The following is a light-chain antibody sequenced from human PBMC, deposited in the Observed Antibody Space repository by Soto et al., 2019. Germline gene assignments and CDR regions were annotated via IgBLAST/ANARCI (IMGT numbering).Light chain of an antibody. V-gene: IGKV3-20*01. CDR2: GAS. CDR3: QQYGSSYT. J-gene: IGKJ3*01. Sequence: EIVLTQSPGTLSLSPGERATLSCRASQSVNNNYLAWYQQKPGQPPRLLIYGASSRAIGIPDRFSGGGSGTDFTLTISRLEPEDFAVYYCQQYGSSYTFGPGTKADIK. CDR1: QSVNNNY.